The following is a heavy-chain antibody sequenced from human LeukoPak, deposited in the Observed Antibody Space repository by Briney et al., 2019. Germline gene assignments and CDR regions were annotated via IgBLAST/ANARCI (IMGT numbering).Heavy chain of an antibody. CDR3: ARGPSSSGYGNFDY. J-gene: IGHJ4*02. CDR1: GFTVSTNY. D-gene: IGHD5-12*01. CDR2: IYSGGTT. V-gene: IGHV3-66*01. Sequence: GGSLRLSCAASGFTVSTNYMSWVRQAPGKGLEWVSVIYSGGTTYYADSVKGRFTISRDNSKNTLYLQMNSLRAEDTAVYYCARGPSSSGYGNFDYWGQGTLVTVSS.